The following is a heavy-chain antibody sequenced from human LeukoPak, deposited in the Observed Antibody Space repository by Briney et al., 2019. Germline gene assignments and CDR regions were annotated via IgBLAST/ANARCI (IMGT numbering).Heavy chain of an antibody. CDR3: ARGPSSSGYGNFDY. J-gene: IGHJ4*02. CDR1: GFTVSTNY. D-gene: IGHD5-12*01. CDR2: IYSGGTT. V-gene: IGHV3-66*01. Sequence: GGSLRLSCAASGFTVSTNYMSWVRQAPGKGLEWVSVIYSGGTTYYADSVKGRFTISRDNSKNTLYLQMNSLRAEDTAVYYCARGPSSSGYGNFDYWGQGTLVTVSS.